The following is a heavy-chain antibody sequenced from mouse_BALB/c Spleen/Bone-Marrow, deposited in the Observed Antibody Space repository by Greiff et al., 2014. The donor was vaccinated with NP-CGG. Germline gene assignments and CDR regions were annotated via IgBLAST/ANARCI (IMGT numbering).Heavy chain of an antibody. J-gene: IGHJ4*01. Sequence: EVQLVESGGGLVQPGGSLRLSCTTSGFTFTDYYMSWVRQPPGKALEWLAFIRNKAYGYTTEYSASVRGRFTISSDNSQSILYLQMNTLRAEDSATYYCARFPMDYWGQGTSVTVSS. CDR1: GFTFTDYY. V-gene: IGHV7-3*02. CDR3: ARFPMDY. CDR2: IRNKAYGYTT.